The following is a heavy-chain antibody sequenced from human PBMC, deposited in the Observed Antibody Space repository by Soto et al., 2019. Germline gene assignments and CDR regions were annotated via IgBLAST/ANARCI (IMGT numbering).Heavy chain of an antibody. CDR1: EFTFSSYW. CDR3: AREWGGDMVRGVIGFDY. Sequence: GGSLRLSCAAPEFTFSSYWVHWVRQAPGKGLVWVSHCKSDGTGTTYADSVKGRFTISRDTAKNTLYLQMNSLRAEDTAVYYCAREWGGDMVRGVIGFDYWGQGTLVTVSS. D-gene: IGHD3-10*01. V-gene: IGHV3-74*01. CDR2: CKSDGTGT. J-gene: IGHJ4*02.